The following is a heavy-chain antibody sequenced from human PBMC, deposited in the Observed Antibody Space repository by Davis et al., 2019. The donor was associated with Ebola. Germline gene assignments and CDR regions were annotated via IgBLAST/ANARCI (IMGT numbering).Heavy chain of an antibody. V-gene: IGHV1-46*01. Sequence: AASVKVSCKASGYTFTNYYMHWVRQAPGQGLEWMGMINPNDGRTIYAQKFQGRVTMTTDTSTSTAYMELRSLRSDDTAVYYCAKLGDDYYDSSHFDYWGQGTLVTVSS. CDR3: AKLGDDYYDSSHFDY. D-gene: IGHD3-22*01. CDR2: INPNDGRT. CDR1: GYTFTNYY. J-gene: IGHJ4*02.